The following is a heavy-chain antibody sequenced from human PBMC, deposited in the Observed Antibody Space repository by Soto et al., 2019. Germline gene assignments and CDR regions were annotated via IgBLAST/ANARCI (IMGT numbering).Heavy chain of an antibody. V-gene: IGHV3-23*01. D-gene: IGHD3-3*01. Sequence: GSLRLSCAASGFTFSSYAMSWVRQAPGKGLEWVSAISGSGGSTYYADSVKGRFTISRDNSKNTLYLQMNSLRAEDTAVYYCAKTPSHTSLTYYFDYWGQGTLVTVSS. CDR1: GFTFSSYA. CDR3: AKTPSHTSLTYYFDY. J-gene: IGHJ4*02. CDR2: ISGSGGST.